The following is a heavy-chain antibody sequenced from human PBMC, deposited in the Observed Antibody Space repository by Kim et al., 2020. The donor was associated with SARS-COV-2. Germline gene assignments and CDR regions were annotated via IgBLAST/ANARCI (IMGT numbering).Heavy chain of an antibody. Sequence: GGSLRLSCAASGFTFSSYAMHWVRQAPGKGLEWVAVIWYDGSNKYYADSVKGRFTISRDNSKNTLYLQMNSLRAEDTAVYYCVKDYYDSSGYYIDYWGQGTLVTVSS. J-gene: IGHJ4*02. V-gene: IGHV3-33*06. CDR2: IWYDGSNK. CDR3: VKDYYDSSGYYIDY. CDR1: GFTFSSYA. D-gene: IGHD3-22*01.